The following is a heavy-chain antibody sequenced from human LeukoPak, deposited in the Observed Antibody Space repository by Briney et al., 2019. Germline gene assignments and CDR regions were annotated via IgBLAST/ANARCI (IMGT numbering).Heavy chain of an antibody. CDR2: ISNDGAST. J-gene: IGHJ4*02. V-gene: IGHV3-64*01. CDR3: ARSGYCSGCTCYVDY. D-gene: IGHD2-15*01. Sequence: GGSLRLSCAASGFTFSSYGLHWVRQAPGKGLEYVSAISNDGASTYYANSVKGRFTIFRDNSKNTLYSQTGSLRPEDMAVYYCARSGYCSGCTCYVDYWGQGTLVTVSS. CDR1: GFTFSSYG.